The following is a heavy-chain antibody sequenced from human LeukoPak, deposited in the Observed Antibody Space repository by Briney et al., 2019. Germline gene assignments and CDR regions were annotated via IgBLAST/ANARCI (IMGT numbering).Heavy chain of an antibody. CDR2: MNPNSGNT. D-gene: IGHD5-12*01. CDR1: GYTFTSYD. Sequence: ASVKVSCKASGYTFTSYDINWVRQATGQGLEWMGWMNPNSGNTGYAQKFQGRVTMTRNTSISTAYMELSSLRSEDTAVYYRARGLGGGYGRYYYYMDVWGKGTTVTVSS. V-gene: IGHV1-8*01. J-gene: IGHJ6*03. CDR3: ARGLGGGYGRYYYYMDV.